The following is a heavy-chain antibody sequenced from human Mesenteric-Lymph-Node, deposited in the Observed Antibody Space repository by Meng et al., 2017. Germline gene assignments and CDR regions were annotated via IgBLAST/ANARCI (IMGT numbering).Heavy chain of an antibody. CDR1: GYTFSNYA. V-gene: IGHV1-3*01. CDR2: INAGNGNT. Sequence: ASVKVSCKASGYTFSNYAIHWVRQAPGQRLEWMGWINAGNGNTKYSQKFQGRVTIIRDTSANTAYMELNSLTSEDTAVYYCTRDLNYGGNWVNWFDPWGQGTLVTISS. CDR3: TRDLNYGGNWVNWFDP. D-gene: IGHD4-23*01. J-gene: IGHJ5*02.